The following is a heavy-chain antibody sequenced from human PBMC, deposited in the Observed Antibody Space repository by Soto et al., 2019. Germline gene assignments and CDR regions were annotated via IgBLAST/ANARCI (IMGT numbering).Heavy chain of an antibody. CDR1: GFTFHNYA. CDR2: ISWNSGNI. CDR3: AKDPYERLTGYNNWFVL. J-gene: IGHJ5*02. Sequence: GGSLRLSCAASGFTFHNYAMHWVRQAPGKGVEWVAGISWNSGNIDFGDSVKGRFTISRDNAKNSLYLQMNSLRPEDTAVYYCAKDPYERLTGYNNWFVLWGKGTLGTGS. D-gene: IGHD3-9*01. V-gene: IGHV3-9*01.